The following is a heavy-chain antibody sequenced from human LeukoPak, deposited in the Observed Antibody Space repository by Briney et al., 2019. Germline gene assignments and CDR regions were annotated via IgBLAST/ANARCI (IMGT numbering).Heavy chain of an antibody. J-gene: IGHJ4*02. CDR2: IRSKTHGETI. V-gene: IGHV3-15*07. D-gene: IGHD6-19*01. CDR3: ATEVIIAVTGNDY. CDR1: GFTFSNVW. Sequence: GGSLRLSCAASGFTFSNVWMNWVSQAPGKGLEWVGRIRSKTHGETIDYAAPVRGRFTISRDDSKNTLYLQLNSLKTEDTAVYYCATEVIIAVTGNDYWGQGSLVTVSS.